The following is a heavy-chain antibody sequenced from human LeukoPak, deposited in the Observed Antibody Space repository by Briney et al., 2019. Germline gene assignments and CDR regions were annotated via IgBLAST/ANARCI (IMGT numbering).Heavy chain of an antibody. V-gene: IGHV3-64*01. CDR1: GFTFSNYF. J-gene: IGHJ3*02. CDR3: ATSRYCSGGDCYSLAFDI. Sequence: GGSLRLSCAASGFTFSNYFMHWVRQAPGKGLEYFSAISRTGSTTYYTNSVKGGFTISRDNSKNTLYLQMGGLRAEDMAVYYCATSRYCSGGDCYSLAFDIWGQGTMVTVSS. D-gene: IGHD2-15*01. CDR2: ISRTGSTT.